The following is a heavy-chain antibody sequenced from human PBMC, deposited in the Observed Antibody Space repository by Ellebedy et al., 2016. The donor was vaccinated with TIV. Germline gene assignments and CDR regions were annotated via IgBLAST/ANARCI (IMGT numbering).Heavy chain of an antibody. D-gene: IGHD3-10*01. J-gene: IGHJ3*01. Sequence: GESLKISCATSGFTLSHYAMHWVRQAPGKGLEWVALTSYDGSDTRYADSVKGRFTISRDNSKNTLSLQMDSLRIEDTAVYHCAREGVDYYGKRDAFDFWGQGTMVTVSS. CDR1: GFTLSHYA. CDR3: AREGVDYYGKRDAFDF. CDR2: TSYDGSDT. V-gene: IGHV3-30-3*01.